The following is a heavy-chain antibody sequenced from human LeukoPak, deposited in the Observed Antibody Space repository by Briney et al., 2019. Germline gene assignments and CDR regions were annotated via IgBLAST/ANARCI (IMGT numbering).Heavy chain of an antibody. V-gene: IGHV3-20*04. J-gene: IGHJ3*02. CDR1: GFTFDDYG. CDR2: INWNGGST. Sequence: PGGSLRLSCAASGFTFDDYGMSWVRQAPGKGLEWVSGINWNGGSTGYADPVKGRFTISRDNAKNSLYLQMNSLRAEDTALYYCARVKHYYDSSGYYYANFVHDAFDIWGQGTMVTVSS. D-gene: IGHD3-22*01. CDR3: ARVKHYYDSSGYYYANFVHDAFDI.